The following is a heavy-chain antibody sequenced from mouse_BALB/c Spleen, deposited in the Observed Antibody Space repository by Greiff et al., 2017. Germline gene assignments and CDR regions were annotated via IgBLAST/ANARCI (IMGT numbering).Heavy chain of an antibody. D-gene: IGHD2-14*01. V-gene: IGHV1S137*01. Sequence: VQLVESGAELVRPGVSVTISCKGSGYTFTDYAMHWVKQSHAKSLEWIGVISTYYGDASYNQKFKGKATMTVDKSSSTAYMELARLTSEDSAIYYCARRGRYDVGAMDYWGQGTSVTVSS. CDR2: ISTYYGDA. J-gene: IGHJ4*01. CDR1: GYTFTDYA. CDR3: ARRGRYDVGAMDY.